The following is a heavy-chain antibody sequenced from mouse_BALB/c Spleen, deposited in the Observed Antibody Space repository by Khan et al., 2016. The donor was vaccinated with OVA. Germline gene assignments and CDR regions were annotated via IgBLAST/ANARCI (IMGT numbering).Heavy chain of an antibody. CDR1: GYMFTSYW. CDR2: INPSTGYT. J-gene: IGHJ3*01. Sequence: VQLQQSGAELANPGASVKMSCKASGYMFTSYWMHWVKQRPGQGLEWIGYINPSTGYTEYNQKFKDKATLTTDKSSSTVYMQLSSLTSEDSVVYYCTRRGLFGIVVYWGQGTLVTVSA. CDR3: TRRGLFGIVVY. D-gene: IGHD1-1*02. V-gene: IGHV1-7*01.